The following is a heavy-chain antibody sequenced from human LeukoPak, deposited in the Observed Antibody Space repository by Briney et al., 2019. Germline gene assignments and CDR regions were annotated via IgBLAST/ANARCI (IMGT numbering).Heavy chain of an antibody. D-gene: IGHD3-10*01. CDR1: GYTFTGYY. CDR3: ARDQGSGSYNFDY. V-gene: IGHV1-2*02. CDR2: INPNSGGT. J-gene: IGHJ4*02. Sequence: ASVKVSCKASGYTFTGYYMHWVRQAPGHGLEWMGWINPNSGGTNYAQKFQGRVTMTRDTSISTAYMELSRLRSDDTAVYYCARDQGSGSYNFDYWGQGTLVAVSS.